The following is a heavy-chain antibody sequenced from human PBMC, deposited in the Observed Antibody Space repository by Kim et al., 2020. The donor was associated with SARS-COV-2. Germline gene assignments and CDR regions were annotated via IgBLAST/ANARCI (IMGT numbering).Heavy chain of an antibody. Sequence: ASVKVSCKASGYTFTSYYMHWVRQAPGQGLEWMGIINPSGGSTSYAQKFQGRVTMTRDTSTSTVYMELSSLRSEDTAVYYCARGYCSGGSCWSSGSQYYFDYWGQGTLVTVSS. J-gene: IGHJ4*02. V-gene: IGHV1-46*01. CDR3: ARGYCSGGSCWSSGSQYYFDY. CDR2: INPSGGST. CDR1: GYTFTSYY. D-gene: IGHD2-15*01.